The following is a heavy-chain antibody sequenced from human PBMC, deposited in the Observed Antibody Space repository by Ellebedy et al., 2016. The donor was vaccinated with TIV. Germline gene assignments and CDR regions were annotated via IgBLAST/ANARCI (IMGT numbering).Heavy chain of an antibody. CDR3: AKDQVGGDGRWVFDI. Sequence: PGGSLRLSCAASGLTFSDAWMNWVRQAPGKGLEWVSGIYRGGGTTYYADSVKGRFTISRDNSKNTLYLQMNSLRAEDTAIYYCAKDQVGGDGRWVFDIWGQGTMVTVSS. V-gene: IGHV3-23*01. J-gene: IGHJ3*02. CDR1: GLTFSDAW. CDR2: IYRGGGTT. D-gene: IGHD3-16*01.